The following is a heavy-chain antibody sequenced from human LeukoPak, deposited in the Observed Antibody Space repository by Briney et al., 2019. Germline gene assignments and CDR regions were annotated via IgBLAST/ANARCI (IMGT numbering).Heavy chain of an antibody. D-gene: IGHD3-10*01. V-gene: IGHV1-2*02. CDR3: ARVQITMVRGTNWFDP. CDR1: GYTFTGYY. J-gene: IGHJ5*02. CDR2: INPNSGGT. Sequence: AASVKVSCKASGYTFTGYYMHWVRQAPGQGLEWMGWINPNSGGTNYAQKFQGRVTMTRDTSISTAYMELSRLRSDDTAVYYCARVQITMVRGTNWFDPWGQGTLVTVSS.